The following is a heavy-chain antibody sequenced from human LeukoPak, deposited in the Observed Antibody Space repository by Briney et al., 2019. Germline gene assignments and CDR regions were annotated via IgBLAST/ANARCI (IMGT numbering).Heavy chain of an antibody. V-gene: IGHV3-7*01. D-gene: IGHD6-13*01. J-gene: IGHJ6*02. CDR2: IKQDGSEK. CDR3: ANAPFPQLVEYYGMDV. CDR1: GFTFSNYW. Sequence: GGSLRLSCAASGFTFSNYWMNWVRQAPGKGLEWVANIKQDGSEKDYVDSVKGRFTISRDNAKNSLYLQMNSLRAEDTAVYYCANAPFPQLVEYYGMDVWGQGTTVTVSS.